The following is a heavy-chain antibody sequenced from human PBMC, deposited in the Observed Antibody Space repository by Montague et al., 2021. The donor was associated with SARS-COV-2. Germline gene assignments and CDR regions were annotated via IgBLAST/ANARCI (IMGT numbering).Heavy chain of an antibody. Sequence: TLSLTCTFSGGSISSGGYYWSWIRQHPGKGLEWIGYIYYSGSTYYNPSLKSRVTISVDTSKNQFSLKLSSVTAADTAVYYCARDIGGSTVTTGGFDYWGQGTLVTVSS. D-gene: IGHD4-17*01. V-gene: IGHV4-31*03. CDR3: ARDIGGSTVTTGGFDY. CDR1: GGSISSGGYY. J-gene: IGHJ4*02. CDR2: IYYSGST.